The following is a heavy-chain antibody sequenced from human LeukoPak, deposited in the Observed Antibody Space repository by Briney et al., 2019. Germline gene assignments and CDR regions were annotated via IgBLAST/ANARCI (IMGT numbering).Heavy chain of an antibody. J-gene: IGHJ4*02. CDR1: GFTFSDHY. D-gene: IGHD5-18*01. V-gene: IGHV3-11*04. CDR2: IRTSGSTK. CDR3: ARSPTLQL. Sequence: GGSLRLSCAASGFTFSDHYMSWIRQAPGKGLEWVSYIRTSGSTKYYADSVKGRFTISRENAKNSLYLQMNSLRAEDTAVYYCARSPTLQLWGQGTLVTVSS.